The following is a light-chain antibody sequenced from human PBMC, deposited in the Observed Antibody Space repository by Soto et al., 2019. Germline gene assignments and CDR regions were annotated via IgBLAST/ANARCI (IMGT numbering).Light chain of an antibody. CDR1: QSLLHSNGYNY. Sequence: DSVMTQSPLSLPVTPGEPASISCRSSQSLLHSNGYNYLDWYLQKPGQSPQLLIYLGSNRASGVPDRFSGSGSGTDFTLKISRVEAEDFWVYYCIQALQTPWTFGQGTKVEIK. J-gene: IGKJ1*01. V-gene: IGKV2-28*01. CDR2: LGS. CDR3: IQALQTPWT.